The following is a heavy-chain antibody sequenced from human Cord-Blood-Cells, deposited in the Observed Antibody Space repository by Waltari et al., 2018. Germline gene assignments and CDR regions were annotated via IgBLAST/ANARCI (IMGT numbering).Heavy chain of an antibody. D-gene: IGHD5-12*01. CDR2: IYYSGST. Sequence: QVQLQESGPGLVKPSETLSLTCTVSGGSISSYYWSWIRQPPGKGLEWIGYIYYSGSTNSNPPLKVRVTISVDTSKTQFSLKLSSVTAADTAVYYCARRGYSGYDFDYWGQGTLVTVSS. CDR3: ARRGYSGYDFDY. V-gene: IGHV4-59*08. CDR1: GGSISSYY. J-gene: IGHJ4*02.